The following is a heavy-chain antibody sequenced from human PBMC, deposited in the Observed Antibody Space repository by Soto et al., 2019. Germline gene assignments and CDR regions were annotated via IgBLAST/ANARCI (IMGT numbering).Heavy chain of an antibody. CDR3: ARAVTWGLDV. J-gene: IGHJ6*01. CDR1: GFTFSLYS. V-gene: IGHV3-48*02. D-gene: IGHD3-10*01. Sequence: VQLVESGGGLVQPGGSLRLSCAASGFTFSLYSMSWVRQAPGKVLEWVSYISRSSTGIHYADSVKGRFTISRDDVTNSMHLQMNSLRDGDTAVYYCARAVTWGLDVWGQGTTVSISS. CDR2: ISRSSTGI.